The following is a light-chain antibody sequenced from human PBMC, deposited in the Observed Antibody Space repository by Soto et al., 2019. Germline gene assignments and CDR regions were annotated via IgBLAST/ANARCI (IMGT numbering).Light chain of an antibody. CDR2: ATS. Sequence: IVMTQSPSTLSVSPGERATLSCRASQSVSRNLAWYQQKPGQSPRLLIYATSTRATGIPARFSGSGSGTEFTLTISSLQSEDFAAYYCQHYNNWPLTFGGGTKVDIK. J-gene: IGKJ4*01. CDR3: QHYNNWPLT. V-gene: IGKV3-15*01. CDR1: QSVSRN.